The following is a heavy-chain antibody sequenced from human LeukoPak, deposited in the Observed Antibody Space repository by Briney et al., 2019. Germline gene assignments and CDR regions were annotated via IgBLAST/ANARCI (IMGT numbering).Heavy chain of an antibody. CDR3: AKGSPGSCYYFDH. V-gene: IGHV3-23*01. J-gene: IGHJ4*02. D-gene: IGHD2-2*01. CDR2: FSRRGPET. Sequence: GGSLRLSCAASGFTFCSSAMRWVRQAPGKGPEGVSTFSRRGPETDYADSVKGRFTIFRDNSKNTLYLQINSLRAEDTAVYYCAKGSPGSCYYFDHWGQGTLVTVSS. CDR1: GFTFCSSA.